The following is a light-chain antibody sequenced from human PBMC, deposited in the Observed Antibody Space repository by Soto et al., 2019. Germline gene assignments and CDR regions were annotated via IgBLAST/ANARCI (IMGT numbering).Light chain of an antibody. CDR2: ATS. CDR3: QQSYSTPLT. J-gene: IGKJ4*01. Sequence: DIQMTQSPSPLSASVGDRVTITCRASQSVSRYLNWYQHKPGKAPELLIYATSNLQSEVPSRFSGSGSGPNFTLTVSSLQPEDFATYYCQQSYSTPLTFGGGTKVDIK. CDR1: QSVSRY. V-gene: IGKV1-39*01.